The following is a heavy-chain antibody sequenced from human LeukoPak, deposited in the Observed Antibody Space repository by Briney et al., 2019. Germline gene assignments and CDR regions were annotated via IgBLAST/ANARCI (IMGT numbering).Heavy chain of an antibody. J-gene: IGHJ4*02. D-gene: IGHD5-24*01. Sequence: GGSLRPSCAASGFMFDDYAMHWVRQVPGRGLEWVSLISGDAVSSFYTDSVKGRFTISRDNNNSSLSLQMRRLTTEDTAFYYCVREQFSHTSNYFDNWGQGILVTVSS. V-gene: IGHV3-43*02. CDR1: GFMFDDYA. CDR2: ISGDAVSS. CDR3: VREQFSHTSNYFDN.